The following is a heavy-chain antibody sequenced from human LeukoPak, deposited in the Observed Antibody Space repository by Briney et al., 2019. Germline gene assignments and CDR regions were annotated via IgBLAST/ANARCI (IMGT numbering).Heavy chain of an antibody. J-gene: IGHJ4*02. CDR2: ISYDGSNK. CDR3: AKDRLHSSGCLNDY. D-gene: IGHD3-22*01. Sequence: HSGGSLRLSCAASGFTFSSYGMPWVRQAPGKGLEWVAVISYDGSNKYYADSVKGRFTISRDNSKNTLYLQTNSLRAEDTAVYYCAKDRLHSSGCLNDYWGQGTLVTVSS. V-gene: IGHV3-30*18. CDR1: GFTFSSYG.